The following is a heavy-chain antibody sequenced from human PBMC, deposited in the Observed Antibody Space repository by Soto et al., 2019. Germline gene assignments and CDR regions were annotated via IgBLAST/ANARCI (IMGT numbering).Heavy chain of an antibody. CDR3: ARDMTRTVVPYFDF. CDR1: GYTFTSYY. V-gene: IGHV1-69*06. CDR2: IIPISGAA. J-gene: IGHJ4*02. Sequence: SVKVSCKASGYTFTSYYMHWVRQAPGQGLEWMGRIIPISGAANYAQKFQGRVTITADKSTSTSYMELSSLRSEDTAVYYCARDMTRTVVPYFDFWGQGTLVTVSS. D-gene: IGHD1-7*01.